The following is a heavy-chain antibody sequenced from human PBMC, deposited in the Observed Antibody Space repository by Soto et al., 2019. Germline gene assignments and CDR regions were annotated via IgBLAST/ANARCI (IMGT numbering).Heavy chain of an antibody. CDR2: IYYTGND. V-gene: IGHV4-30-4*01. CDR3: APEPKQNYDRSPWHGGFVS. CDR1: GASMSSPHYY. D-gene: IGHD3-22*01. Sequence: QVHLQESGPGLVKPSQTLALSCTVSGASMSSPHYYWTWIRQPPGKGLEWVGYIYYTGNDFYNPTLKSRVAEAVDPATNQFSLKLASVTDADTAVYFCAPEPKQNYDRSPWHGGFVSWGPGTMVTVSS. J-gene: IGHJ4*02.